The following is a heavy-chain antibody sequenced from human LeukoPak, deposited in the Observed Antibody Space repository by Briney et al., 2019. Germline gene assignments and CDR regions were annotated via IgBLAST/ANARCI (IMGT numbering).Heavy chain of an antibody. CDR2: INSDGSST. Sequence: PGGSLRLSCAASGFTFSSYWMHWVRQAPGKGLVWVSRINSDGSSTSYADSVKGRFTISRDNAKNTLYLQMNSLRAEDTAVYCCARDPLFSYAFDIWGQGTMVTVSS. J-gene: IGHJ3*02. D-gene: IGHD3-10*02. V-gene: IGHV3-74*01. CDR3: ARDPLFSYAFDI. CDR1: GFTFSSYW.